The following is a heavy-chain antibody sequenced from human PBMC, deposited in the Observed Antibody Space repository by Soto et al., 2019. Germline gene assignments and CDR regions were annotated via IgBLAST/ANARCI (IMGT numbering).Heavy chain of an antibody. J-gene: IGHJ2*01. CDR2: ISSSSSTI. CDR1: GFTFSSYS. Sequence: GGSLRLSCAASGFTFSSYSMNWVRQAPGKGLEWVSYISSSSSTIYYADSVKGRFTISRDNAKNSLYLQMNSLRDEDTAVYYCARDSPNTEYYGSGSYPDWYFDLWGRGTLVTVSS. V-gene: IGHV3-48*02. CDR3: ARDSPNTEYYGSGSYPDWYFDL. D-gene: IGHD3-10*01.